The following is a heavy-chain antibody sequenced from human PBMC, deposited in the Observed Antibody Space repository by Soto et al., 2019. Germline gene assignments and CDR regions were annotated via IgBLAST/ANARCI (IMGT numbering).Heavy chain of an antibody. D-gene: IGHD3-22*01. CDR3: AKAGVAHIPLYTSGSSYDH. J-gene: IGHJ4*02. CDR1: GFIFSSYA. CDR2: ISGSDGST. V-gene: IGHV3-23*01. Sequence: GGSLRLSCAASGFIFSSYAMSWVRQAPGKGLEWVSAISGSDGSTYYADSVKGRFTISRDNSRNTLYLQMNSLRAEDTAVYYCAKAGVAHIPLYTSGSSYDHWGQGTLVTVSS.